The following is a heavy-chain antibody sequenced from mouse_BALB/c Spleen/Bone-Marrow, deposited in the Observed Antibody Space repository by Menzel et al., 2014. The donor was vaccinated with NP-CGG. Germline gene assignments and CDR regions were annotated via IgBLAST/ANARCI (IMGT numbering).Heavy chain of an antibody. Sequence: VKLVESGPGLVSPSQSLSIPCAVSGFSLTSYGVHWVRQPPGKGLEWLGVIWAGGSTNYNSALMSRLSISKDNSKSQVFLKMNSLQTDDTAMYYCAREGSTMITTAFAYWGQGTLVTVSA. CDR1: GFSLTSYG. D-gene: IGHD2-4*01. CDR2: IWAGGST. CDR3: AREGSTMITTAFAY. J-gene: IGHJ3*01. V-gene: IGHV2-9*02.